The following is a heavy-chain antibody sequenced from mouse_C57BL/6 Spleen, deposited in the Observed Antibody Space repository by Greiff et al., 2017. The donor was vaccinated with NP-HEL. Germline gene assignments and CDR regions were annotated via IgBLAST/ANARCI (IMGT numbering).Heavy chain of an antibody. CDR1: GYTFTDYN. J-gene: IGHJ4*01. CDR2: INPNNGGT. CDR3: CYSNPYYAMDY. D-gene: IGHD2-5*01. V-gene: IGHV1-18*01. Sequence: VHVKQSGPELVKPGASVKIPCKASGYTFTDYNMDWVKQSHGKSLEWIGDINPNNGGTIYNQKFKGKATLTVDKSSSTAYMELRSLTSEDTAVYYCCYSNPYYAMDYWGQGTSVTVSS.